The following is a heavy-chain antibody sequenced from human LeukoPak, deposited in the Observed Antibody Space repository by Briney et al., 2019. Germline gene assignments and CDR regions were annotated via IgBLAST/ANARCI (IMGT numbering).Heavy chain of an antibody. CDR2: IYYSGST. Sequence: SETLSLTCTVSGGSISSSSYYWGWIRQPPGKGLEWIGSIYYSGSTYYNPSLKSRVTISVDTSKNQFSLKLSSVTAADTAVYYCARGGRAYYYGMDVWGQGTTVTVSS. CDR3: ARGGRAYYYGMDV. D-gene: IGHD2-15*01. CDR1: GGSISSSSYY. V-gene: IGHV4-39*07. J-gene: IGHJ6*02.